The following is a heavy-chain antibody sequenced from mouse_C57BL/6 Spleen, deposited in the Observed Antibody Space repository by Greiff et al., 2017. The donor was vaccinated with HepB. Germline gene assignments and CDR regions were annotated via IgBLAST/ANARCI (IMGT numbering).Heavy chain of an antibody. CDR1: GYAFSSYW. Sequence: VQLKESGAELVKPGASVKISCKASGYAFSSYWMNWVKQRPGKGLEWIGQIYPGDGDTNYNGKFKGKATLTADKSSSTAYMQLSSLTSEDSAVYFCARGGAPYAMDYWGQGTSVTVSS. V-gene: IGHV1-80*01. J-gene: IGHJ4*01. CDR3: ARGGAPYAMDY. CDR2: IYPGDGDT.